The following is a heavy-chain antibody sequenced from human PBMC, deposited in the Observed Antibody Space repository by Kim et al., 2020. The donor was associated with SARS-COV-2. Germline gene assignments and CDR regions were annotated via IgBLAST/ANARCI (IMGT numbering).Heavy chain of an antibody. D-gene: IGHD6-13*01. CDR3: ARGGPIGIAAAGTYFDY. J-gene: IGHJ4*02. V-gene: IGHV1-69*13. Sequence: SVKVSCKASGGTFSSYAISWVRQAPGQGLEWMGGIIPIFGTANYAQKFQGRVTITADESTSTAYMELSSLRSEDTAVYYCARGGPIGIAAAGTYFDYWGQGTLVTVSS. CDR2: IIPIFGTA. CDR1: GGTFSSYA.